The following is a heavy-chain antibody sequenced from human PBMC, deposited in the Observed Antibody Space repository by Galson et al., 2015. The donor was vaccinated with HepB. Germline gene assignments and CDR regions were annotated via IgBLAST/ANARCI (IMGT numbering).Heavy chain of an antibody. D-gene: IGHD2-2*01. CDR1: GGSISSGGYY. CDR3: ARGGSTSPTVWFDP. CDR2: IHYSGTT. J-gene: IGHJ5*02. Sequence: TLSLTCTVSGGSISSGGYYWSWIRQHPGKGLEWIGYIHYSGTTYYNPSLKSRVSISVDTSKNQFSLKLSTVTAADTAVYHCARGGSTSPTVWFDPWGQGTLVTVSS. V-gene: IGHV4-31*03.